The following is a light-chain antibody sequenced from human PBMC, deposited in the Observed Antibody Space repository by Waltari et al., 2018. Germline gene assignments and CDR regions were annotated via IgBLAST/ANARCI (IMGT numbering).Light chain of an antibody. Sequence: EIVLTQSPAPLSLSTGERATLSCRSSQSVNSYLAWYQPKFGQAPRRLIYDASNRATGIPARFSGSGSGTDFTFTISSLEPEDFAVYYCLQRSSWPWTFGQGTKVEIK. CDR3: LQRSSWPWT. CDR2: DAS. J-gene: IGKJ1*01. CDR1: QSVNSY. V-gene: IGKV3-11*01.